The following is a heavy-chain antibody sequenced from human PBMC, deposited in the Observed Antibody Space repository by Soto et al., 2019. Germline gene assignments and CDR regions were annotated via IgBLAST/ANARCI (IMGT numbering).Heavy chain of an antibody. V-gene: IGHV3-30-3*01. CDR2: ISYEGSNT. CDR1: GFTFDTYG. J-gene: IGHJ6*02. Sequence: QVHLVESGGGVAQPGRSLRLSCVASGFTFDTYGIHWVRQAPGKGLQWVALISYEGSNTYYADSVRGRFTISRDNSKNTLYLQINALRPDDTGVYYCAGVTPGNNLYYFSGLDVWGRGTSVTVSS. D-gene: IGHD1-1*01. CDR3: AGVTPGNNLYYFSGLDV.